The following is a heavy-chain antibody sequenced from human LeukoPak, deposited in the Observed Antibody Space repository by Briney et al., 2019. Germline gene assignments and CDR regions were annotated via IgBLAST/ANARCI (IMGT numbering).Heavy chain of an antibody. CDR2: INPNSGGT. V-gene: IGHV1-2*02. D-gene: IGHD2-2*02. J-gene: IGHJ6*03. Sequence: ASVKVSCKASGYTFTGYYMHWVRQAPGQGLEWMGWINPNSGGTNYAQKFQGRVTMTRDTSISTAYMELSRLRSDDTAVYYCARRYCSSTSCYNLYMDVWGKGTTVTVPS. CDR3: ARRYCSSTSCYNLYMDV. CDR1: GYTFTGYY.